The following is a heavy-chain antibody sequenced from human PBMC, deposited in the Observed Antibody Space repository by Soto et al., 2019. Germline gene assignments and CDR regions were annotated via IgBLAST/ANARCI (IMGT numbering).Heavy chain of an antibody. J-gene: IGHJ5*02. CDR1: GYTFTDYW. D-gene: IGHD6-6*01. V-gene: IGHV5-51*01. Sequence: PGESLKISCKGSGYTFTDYWIGWVRQLPGKGLEWMGIIYPGDSDTRYSPSFQGHVTITVDKSTSTAYLQWSSLKASDTAMYYCARHFIAARLNWFDPWGQGTLVTVSS. CDR2: IYPGDSDT. CDR3: ARHFIAARLNWFDP.